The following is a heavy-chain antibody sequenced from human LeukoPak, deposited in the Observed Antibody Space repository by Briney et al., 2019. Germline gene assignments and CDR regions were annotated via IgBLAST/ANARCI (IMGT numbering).Heavy chain of an antibody. J-gene: IGHJ3*02. CDR2: ISWNSGSI. Sequence: PGRSLRLSCAASGFTFDDYAMHWVRQAPGKGLEWVSGISWNSGSIGYADSVKGRFTISRDNAKNSLYLQMNSLRAEDTALYYCAKDMGYSGSPDAFDIWGQGTMVTVSS. CDR3: AKDMGYSGSPDAFDI. D-gene: IGHD1-26*01. CDR1: GFTFDDYA. V-gene: IGHV3-9*01.